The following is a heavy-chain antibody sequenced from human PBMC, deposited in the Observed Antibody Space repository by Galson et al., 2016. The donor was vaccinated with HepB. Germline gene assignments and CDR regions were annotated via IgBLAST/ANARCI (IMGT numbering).Heavy chain of an antibody. D-gene: IGHD1-26*01. Sequence: SLRLSCAASGFTFSDYYMSWVRQAPGKGLEWVSYISSSSNYTNYADSVKGRFTISRDNAKNSLYLQMNSLRAEDTAVYYCARVAPGRVGTTYYYYYMDVWGKGTTVTVSS. V-gene: IGHV3-11*06. CDR1: GFTFSDYY. CDR2: ISSSSNYT. J-gene: IGHJ6*03. CDR3: ARVAPGRVGTTYYYYYMDV.